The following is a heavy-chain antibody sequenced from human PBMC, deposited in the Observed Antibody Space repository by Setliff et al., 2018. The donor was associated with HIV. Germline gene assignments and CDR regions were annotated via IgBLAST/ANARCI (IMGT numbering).Heavy chain of an antibody. D-gene: IGHD4-17*01. V-gene: IGHV1-69*13. CDR2: INPMYGTS. CDR3: ARRGGYGDYPLYFDY. Sequence: SVKVSCKASGGSFNSYALDWVRQAPGQGLEWIGGINPMYGTSDYAQKFQGRITIAAVEATSTAYMELSSLTFDDTAVYYCARRGGYGDYPLYFDYWGQGTLVTVSS. J-gene: IGHJ4*02. CDR1: GGSFNSYA.